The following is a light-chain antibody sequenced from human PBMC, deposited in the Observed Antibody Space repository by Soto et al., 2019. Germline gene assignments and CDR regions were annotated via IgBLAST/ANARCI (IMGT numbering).Light chain of an antibody. CDR3: QQYVSIGT. CDR2: VAS. J-gene: IGKJ1*01. V-gene: IGKV3-20*01. CDR1: QSVRNNY. Sequence: EIVLTQSPATLSLSPGERATLSCRASQSVRNNYLAWYQQKPGQSPRLLIYVASNRATGIPDRFSGSGSGTDLTLTISRLEPEDIGVYYCQQYVSIGTFGQGTKVDIK.